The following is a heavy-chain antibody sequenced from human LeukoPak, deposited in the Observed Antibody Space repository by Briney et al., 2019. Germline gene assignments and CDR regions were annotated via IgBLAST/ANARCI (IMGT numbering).Heavy chain of an antibody. CDR3: ARRRRVSRPYNWFDP. CDR1: GYTFTSYD. Sequence: ASVKVSCKASGYTFTSYDINWVRQATGQGLEWMGWMNPNSGNTGYAQKFQGRVTMTRNTSISTAYMELSSLRSEDTAVYYCARRRRVSRPYNWFDPWGQGTLVTVSS. D-gene: IGHD6-13*01. CDR2: MNPNSGNT. J-gene: IGHJ5*02. V-gene: IGHV1-8*01.